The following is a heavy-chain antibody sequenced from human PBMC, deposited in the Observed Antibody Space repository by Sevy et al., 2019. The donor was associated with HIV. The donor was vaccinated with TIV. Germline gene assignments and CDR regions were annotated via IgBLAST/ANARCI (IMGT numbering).Heavy chain of an antibody. CDR1: EFTFSSHA. CDR2: ISGKGENT. J-gene: IGHJ3*02. V-gene: IGHV3-23*01. CDR3: ARDGRGTSAFDI. Sequence: GGSLRLSCTASEFTFSSHAVSWVRQAPGKGLEWVSAISGKGENTHYADSVRGRFTISRDNFKNTHYLQMNSLRAEDTALYYCARDGRGTSAFDIWGQGTMVTVSS. D-gene: IGHD1-26*01.